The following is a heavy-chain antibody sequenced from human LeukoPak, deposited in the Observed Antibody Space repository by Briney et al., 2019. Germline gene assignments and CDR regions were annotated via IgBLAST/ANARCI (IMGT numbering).Heavy chain of an antibody. J-gene: IGHJ3*02. V-gene: IGHV3-53*01. D-gene: IGHD2/OR15-2a*01. CDR2: IYNDGST. Sequence: GGYLRLSCAASGLTVSSSYMSWVRQAPGKGLEWVSIIYNDGSTYYAGSMKGRFTISRDNSKNTLYLQVNSLRAEDTAMYYCARNILVAFDIWGQGTMVTVSS. CDR1: GLTVSSSY. CDR3: ARNILVAFDI.